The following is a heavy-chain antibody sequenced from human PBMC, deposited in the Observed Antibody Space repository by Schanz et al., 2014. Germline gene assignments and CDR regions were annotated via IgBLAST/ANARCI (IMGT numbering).Heavy chain of an antibody. Sequence: VQLVESGGGLVKDYFPERISYDAFCLTNNSYAISWVRQAPGQGLEWMGRIIPIVGIPNYAQKFQGRVTITADKSTSTAYMQLISLRSEDTAVYYWARCLSYYNALVIWGGGTMITVAS. CDR2: IIPIVGIP. D-gene: IGHD3-10*01. V-gene: IGHV1-69*09. CDR3: ARCLSYYNALVI. J-gene: IGHJ3*02. CDR1: CLTNNSYA.